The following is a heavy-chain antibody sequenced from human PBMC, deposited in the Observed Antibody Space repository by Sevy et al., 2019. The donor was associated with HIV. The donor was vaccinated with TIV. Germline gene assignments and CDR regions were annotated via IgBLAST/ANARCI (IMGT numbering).Heavy chain of an antibody. CDR1: GYTFTSYG. Sequence: ASVKVSCKASGYTFTSYGISWVRQAPGQGLEWMGWISAYNGNTNYAQKLQGRVTMTTDTSTGTAYMELRSLRSDDTAVYYCARERGRYDFWSGYYDYYYYGMDVWGQGTTVTVSS. CDR3: ARERGRYDFWSGYYDYYYYGMDV. D-gene: IGHD3-3*01. J-gene: IGHJ6*02. V-gene: IGHV1-18*01. CDR2: ISAYNGNT.